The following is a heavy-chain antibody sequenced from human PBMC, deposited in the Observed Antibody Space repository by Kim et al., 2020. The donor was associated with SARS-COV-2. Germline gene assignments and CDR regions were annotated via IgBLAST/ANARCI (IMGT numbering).Heavy chain of an antibody. J-gene: IGHJ6*02. CDR3: ARHFGFGVAHYGMDV. D-gene: IGHD3-3*01. CDR1: GGSISSYY. CDR2: IYYSGST. V-gene: IGHV4-59*08. Sequence: SETLSLTCTVSGGSISSYYWSWIRQPPGKGLEWIGYIYYSGSTNYNPSLKSRVTISVDTSKNQFSLKLSSVTAADTAVYYCARHFGFGVAHYGMDVWGQGTTVTVSS.